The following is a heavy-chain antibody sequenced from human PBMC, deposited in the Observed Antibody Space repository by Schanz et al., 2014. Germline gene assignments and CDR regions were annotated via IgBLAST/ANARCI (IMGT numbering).Heavy chain of an antibody. J-gene: IGHJ1*01. V-gene: IGHV1-18*04. Sequence: QVQLVQSGAEVKKPGASVKVSCKASGYTFTSYGISWVRQAPGQGPEWMGWISDYNADTKYAQKVQGRVTMTTDTSTSIAYMELRSLRSDDTAVYYCARAPYSSSWYGGSEYFQHWGQGTLVTVSS. CDR3: ARAPYSSSWYGGSEYFQH. CDR2: ISDYNADT. CDR1: GYTFTSYG. D-gene: IGHD6-13*01.